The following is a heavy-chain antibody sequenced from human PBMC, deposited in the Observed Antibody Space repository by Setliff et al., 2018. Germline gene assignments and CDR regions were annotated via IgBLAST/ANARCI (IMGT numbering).Heavy chain of an antibody. CDR2: ISPYSGNT. Sequence: SVKVSCKASGYTFTNYGVTWVRQAPGQGLEWMGWISPYSGNTYYAPELQGRVTLTTDTSTTTAYLELRSLTSDDTAVYYCSRLVRYCTTPTCQRASGDEFWGQGTLVTAPQ. V-gene: IGHV1-18*01. D-gene: IGHD2-8*01. CDR3: SRLVRYCTTPTCQRASGDEF. J-gene: IGHJ4*02. CDR1: GYTFTNYG.